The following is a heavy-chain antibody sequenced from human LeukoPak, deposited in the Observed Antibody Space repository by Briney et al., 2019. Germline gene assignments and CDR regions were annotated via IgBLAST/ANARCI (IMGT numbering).Heavy chain of an antibody. J-gene: IGHJ5*02. CDR3: ATVAGGQSGYYH. D-gene: IGHD5-12*01. V-gene: IGHV3-74*01. CDR2: VNTDGGT. Sequence: PGGSLRLSYAASGFTFSTYWMYWVRQAPGKGLVWVSRVNTDGGTSYADSVKGRFTISRDNAKNTLYLQMNSLRVEDTAVYYCATVAGGQSGYYHWGQGTLVTVSS. CDR1: GFTFSTYW.